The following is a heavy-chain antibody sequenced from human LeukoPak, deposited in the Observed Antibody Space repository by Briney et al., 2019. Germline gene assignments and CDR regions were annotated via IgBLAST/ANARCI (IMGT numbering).Heavy chain of an antibody. D-gene: IGHD3-3*01. V-gene: IGHV4-59*05. CDR2: IYYSGST. CDR3: AINLEWLLSSFDY. CDR1: GGSISSYY. Sequence: PSETLSLTCTVSGGSISSYYWSWIRQPPGKGLEWIGSIYYSGSTYYNPSLKSRVTISVDTSKNQFSLKLSSVTAADTAVYYCAINLEWLLSSFDYWGQGTPVTVSS. J-gene: IGHJ4*02.